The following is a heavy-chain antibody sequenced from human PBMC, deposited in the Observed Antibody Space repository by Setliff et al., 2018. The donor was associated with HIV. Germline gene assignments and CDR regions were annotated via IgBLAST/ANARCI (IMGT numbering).Heavy chain of an antibody. CDR2: IIPIFGTA. CDR1: GGTLNKYV. J-gene: IGHJ4*02. Sequence: SVKVSCKASGGTLNKYVISWVRQAPGQGLEWMGGIIPIFGTANYAQKFQGRVSITADESTSTAYMELSSLRSEDTALFYCVCRTVVAGKGLPPDSWGQGTLVTAPQ. CDR3: VCRTVVAGKGLPPDS. V-gene: IGHV1-69*13. D-gene: IGHD6-19*01.